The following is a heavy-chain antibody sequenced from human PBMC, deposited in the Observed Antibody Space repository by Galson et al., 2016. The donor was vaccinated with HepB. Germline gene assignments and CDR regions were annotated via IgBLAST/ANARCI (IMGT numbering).Heavy chain of an antibody. Sequence: SETLSRTCAVSGGSVSSHNWWSWVRQPPGKGLEWIGEVFHSGSTNYNPSLKSRVTISVDTSKNQFTLKMSSVTAADSAVYYCARTSFEEVATTTSMVGYWGQRTLVPVSS. CDR2: VFHSGST. V-gene: IGHV4-4*02. D-gene: IGHD3-10*02. CDR3: ARTSFEEVATTTSMVGY. J-gene: IGHJ4*02. CDR1: GGSVSSHNW.